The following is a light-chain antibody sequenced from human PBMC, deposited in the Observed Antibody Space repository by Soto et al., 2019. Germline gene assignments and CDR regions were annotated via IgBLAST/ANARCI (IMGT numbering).Light chain of an antibody. CDR2: AAS. CDR3: QQQGT. Sequence: EIVLTQFPGTLSLSPGERATLSCRPSQSLSSSYVVWYQQKPGQAPRLLIYAASRRATGIPDRFSGSGSATEYTLTISRLEPEDSVVYYCQQQGTFGQGTKLEIK. CDR1: QSLSSSY. V-gene: IGKV3-20*01. J-gene: IGKJ2*01.